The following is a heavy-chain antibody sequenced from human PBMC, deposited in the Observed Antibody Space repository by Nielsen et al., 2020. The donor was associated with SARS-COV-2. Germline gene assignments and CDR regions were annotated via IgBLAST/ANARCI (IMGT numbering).Heavy chain of an antibody. V-gene: IGHV1-69*04. Sequence: SVKVSCKASGGTFSSYAISWVRQAPGQGLEWMGRIIPILGIANYAQKFQGRVTITADESTSTAYMELSSLRSEDTAVYYCARGGSGSPVPYYGMDVWGQGTTVTVSS. CDR3: ARGGSGSPVPYYGMDV. CDR2: IIPILGIA. CDR1: GGTFSSYA. J-gene: IGHJ6*02. D-gene: IGHD3-10*01.